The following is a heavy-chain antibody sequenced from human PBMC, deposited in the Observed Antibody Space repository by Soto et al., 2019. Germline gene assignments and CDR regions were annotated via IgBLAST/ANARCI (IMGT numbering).Heavy chain of an antibody. CDR1: GGSISSGAYS. J-gene: IGHJ4*02. V-gene: IGHV4-30-2*01. Sequence: PSETLSLTCAVSGGSISSGAYSWSWIRQPPGKGLEWVGYIYHSGSTYYNPSLKRRVTISGDRSKNRFSLNLNSVTAADTAVYYCARGNSWLDYWGQGTLVTVSS. CDR2: IYHSGST. CDR3: ARGNSWLDY. D-gene: IGHD4-4*01.